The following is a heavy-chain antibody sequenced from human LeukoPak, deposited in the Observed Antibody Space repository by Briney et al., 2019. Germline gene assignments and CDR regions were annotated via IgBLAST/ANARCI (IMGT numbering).Heavy chain of an antibody. D-gene: IGHD6-6*01. CDR3: ARDPDSSSLRPQFDY. Sequence: GGSLRLSCAASGFTFSSYSMNWVRQAPGKGLEWVSSISSSSSYIYYADSVKGRFTISRDNAKNSLYLQMNSLRAEDTAVYYCARDPDSSSLRPQFDYWGQGTLVTVSS. CDR2: ISSSSSYI. J-gene: IGHJ4*02. V-gene: IGHV3-21*01. CDR1: GFTFSSYS.